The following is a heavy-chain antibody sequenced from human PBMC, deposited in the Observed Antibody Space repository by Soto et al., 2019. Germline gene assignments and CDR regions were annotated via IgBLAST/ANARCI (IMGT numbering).Heavy chain of an antibody. Sequence: EVQLLESGGGLVQPGGSLRLSCAASGFIFRNHVLNWVRQAPGKGLEWVSAIDNSGDGSFYADSVKGRFIISRDNFKDTVFMHMNNLRLEDTAFYYCAKIPSCGMIFGAGSWGQGTLVTVSS. CDR1: GFIFRNHV. CDR3: AKIPSCGMIFGAGS. CDR2: IDNSGDGS. V-gene: IGHV3-23*05. D-gene: IGHD3-3*01. J-gene: IGHJ5*02.